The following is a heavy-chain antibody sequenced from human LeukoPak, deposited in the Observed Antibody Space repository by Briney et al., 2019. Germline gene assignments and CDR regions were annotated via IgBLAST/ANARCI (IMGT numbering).Heavy chain of an antibody. CDR2: IYTSGST. D-gene: IGHD3-16*01. CDR1: GGSISSGSYY. V-gene: IGHV4-61*02. J-gene: IGHJ4*02. CDR3: ARDDVFGIGMGLDY. Sequence: SETLSLTCTVSGGSISSGSYYWSWIRQPAGKGLEWIGRIYTSGSTNYNPSLKSRVTISVDTSKNQFSLKLSSVTAADTAVYYCARDDVFGIGMGLDYWGQGTLVTVSS.